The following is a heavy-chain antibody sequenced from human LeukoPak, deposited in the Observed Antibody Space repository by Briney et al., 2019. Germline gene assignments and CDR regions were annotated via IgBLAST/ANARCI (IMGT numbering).Heavy chain of an antibody. CDR3: ARWRWGQQPVHYWFDP. V-gene: IGHV4-59*01. CDR2: IFYSGNA. D-gene: IGHD6-13*01. J-gene: IGHJ5*02. Sequence: PSETLSLTCTVSGGSIDDYYWSWIRQPPGKGLEWIGYIFYSGNANYSPSLQSRVTISVDTSRNQFSLYLRSVTAADTAVYYCARWRWGQQPVHYWFDPWGQGTLVTVSS. CDR1: GGSIDDYY.